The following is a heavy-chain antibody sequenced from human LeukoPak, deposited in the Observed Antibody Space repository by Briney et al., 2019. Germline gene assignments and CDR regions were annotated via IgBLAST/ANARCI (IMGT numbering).Heavy chain of an antibody. J-gene: IGHJ4*01. V-gene: IGHV3-7*03. Sequence: GGSLRLSCSASGFTFGSYLMNLVRQAPGKGPEWVANIKQDGSEINYVDSVKGRFIISRDNAKNSLYLQMNSLRVDDTAVYYCAGGSGWITGDWGHGTLVTVSS. CDR2: IKQDGSEI. CDR1: GFTFGSYL. D-gene: IGHD1-14*01. CDR3: AGGSGWITGD.